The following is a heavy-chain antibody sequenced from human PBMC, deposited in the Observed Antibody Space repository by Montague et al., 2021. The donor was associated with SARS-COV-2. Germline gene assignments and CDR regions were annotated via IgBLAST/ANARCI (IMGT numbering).Heavy chain of an antibody. Sequence: SETLSLTCGVSGGSISSSHWWSWVRQPTGKGLEYIGEIYHSGSTNYNPSLKSRVTISIDKSKNQFSLRMRSVTAADTAVYYCARVASAGAGGDYWGQGTLVTVSS. CDR3: ARVASAGAGGDY. J-gene: IGHJ4*02. V-gene: IGHV4-4*02. D-gene: IGHD6-13*01. CDR2: IYHSGST. CDR1: GGSISSSHW.